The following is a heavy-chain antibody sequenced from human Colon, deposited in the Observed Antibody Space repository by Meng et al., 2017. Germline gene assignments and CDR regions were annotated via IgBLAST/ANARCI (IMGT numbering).Heavy chain of an antibody. CDR3: AKIHLGDSGLDY. Sequence: QGRLVEVGAGVKKPGASVKVSCKASGYSLSGYYMHWVRQVPGQGLEWMGRINADSGGTNYAEKFQGRVTLTRDTSINTAYMEVTSLRSDDTAVYYCAKIHLGDSGLDYWGQGTLVTVSS. D-gene: IGHD6-19*01. CDR2: INADSGGT. J-gene: IGHJ4*02. CDR1: GYSLSGYY. V-gene: IGHV1-2*06.